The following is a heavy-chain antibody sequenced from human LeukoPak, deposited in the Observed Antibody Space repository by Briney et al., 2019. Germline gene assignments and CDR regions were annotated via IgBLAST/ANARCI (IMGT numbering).Heavy chain of an antibody. J-gene: IGHJ4*02. CDR2: MNPNSGNT. D-gene: IGHD3-10*01. CDR1: GYTFTSYD. CDR3: ARDKMVRGVIIGY. Sequence: ASVKVSCKASGYTFTSYDINWVRQATGQGLEWMGWMNPNSGNTNYAQKLQGRVTMTTDTSTSTAYMELRSLRSDDTAVYYCARDKMVRGVIIGYWGQGTLVTVSS. V-gene: IGHV1-18*01.